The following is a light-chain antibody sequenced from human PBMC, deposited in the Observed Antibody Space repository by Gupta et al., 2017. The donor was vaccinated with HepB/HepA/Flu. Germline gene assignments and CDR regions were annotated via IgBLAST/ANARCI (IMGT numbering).Light chain of an antibody. CDR2: DAS. Sequence: EVVLTQSPATLCLSPGERATLSCRDSQSVSSYLAWYQQKPGQAPRLLIYDASNRATGIPARFSGSGYGKDFTLTSSSREHEDSAVYYGQQRSNWLTFGGGTKVEIK. J-gene: IGKJ4*01. CDR3: QQRSNWLT. V-gene: IGKV3-11*01. CDR1: QSVSSY.